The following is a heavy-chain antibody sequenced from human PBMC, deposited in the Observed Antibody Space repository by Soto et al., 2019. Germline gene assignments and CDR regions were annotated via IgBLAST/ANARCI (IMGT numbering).Heavy chain of an antibody. CDR3: AKVLAARPEYYYYYGRDG. V-gene: IGHV3-23*01. CDR2: ISGSGGSA. Sequence: PGGSLRLSCAASGFTFSSYAMSWVRQAPGKGLEWVSAISGSGGSAYYADSVKGRFTISRDNSKNTLYLQMNSLRAEDTAVYYCAKVLAARPEYYYYYGRDGWGQGTTVTVSS. D-gene: IGHD6-6*01. CDR1: GFTFSSYA. J-gene: IGHJ6*02.